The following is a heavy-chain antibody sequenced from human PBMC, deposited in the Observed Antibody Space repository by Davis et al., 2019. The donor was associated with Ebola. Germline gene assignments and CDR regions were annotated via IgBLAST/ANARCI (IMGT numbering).Heavy chain of an antibody. V-gene: IGHV1-18*04. D-gene: IGHD1-1*01. CDR3: ARAQFPTTSDH. J-gene: IGHJ4*02. Sequence: ASVKVSCKASGYTFTNYGITWVRQAPGQGLEWMGWMNPHNGNTNYAQNVQGRVIMTSDTATTTAFMEVGSLRSDDTAVYYCARAQFPTTSDHWGQGTLVTVSS. CDR2: MNPHNGNT. CDR1: GYTFTNYG.